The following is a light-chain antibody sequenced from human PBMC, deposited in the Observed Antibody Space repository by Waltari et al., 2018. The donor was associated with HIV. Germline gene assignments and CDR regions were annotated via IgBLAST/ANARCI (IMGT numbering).Light chain of an antibody. CDR1: QDINNY. J-gene: IGKJ5*01. V-gene: IGKV1-16*01. CDR3: QQYKSYPIT. CDR2: AAS. Sequence: DIQMTQSPSSLSAYVGDRVNITCRASQDINNYLVWFQQKPGKAPKSLIYAASSLQSGVPSTFSASGSGTDFTLTISSLQPEDFSTYYCQQYKSYPITFGQGTRLEIK.